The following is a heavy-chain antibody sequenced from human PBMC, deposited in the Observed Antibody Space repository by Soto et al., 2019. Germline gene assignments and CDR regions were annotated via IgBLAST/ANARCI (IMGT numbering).Heavy chain of an antibody. CDR1: GFTFSRYE. J-gene: IGHJ5*02. Sequence: GGSLRLSCAASGFTFSRYEMNWVRQAPGKGLEWVSYISSSGSTIYYADSVKGRFTISRDNAKNSLYLQMNSLRAEDTAVYYCARAALAAADNWFDPWGQGTLVTVYS. CDR2: ISSSGSTI. D-gene: IGHD6-13*01. CDR3: ARAALAAADNWFDP. V-gene: IGHV3-48*03.